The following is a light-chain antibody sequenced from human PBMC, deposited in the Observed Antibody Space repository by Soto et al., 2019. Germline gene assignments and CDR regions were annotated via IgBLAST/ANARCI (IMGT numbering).Light chain of an antibody. Sequence: QSVLTQPPSVSGAPGQRVTISCTGSSSNIGAGYDVNWYQQLPGTAPKLLIFGNINRPSGVPDRFSGSKSGTSASLAITGLQAEDEADYYCQSYDSSLSGYVFGTGTKVTVL. J-gene: IGLJ1*01. CDR2: GNI. V-gene: IGLV1-40*01. CDR1: SSNIGAGYD. CDR3: QSYDSSLSGYV.